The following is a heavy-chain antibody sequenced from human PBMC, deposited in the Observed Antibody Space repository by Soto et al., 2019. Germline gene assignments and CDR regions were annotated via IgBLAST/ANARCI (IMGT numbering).Heavy chain of an antibody. CDR2: IYYIGST. CDR1: GGSIRDYY. CDR3: ARHGASGSYYAPLDY. D-gene: IGHD1-26*01. Sequence: TLSLTCTVSGGSIRDYYWSWIRQPPGKGLEWVGHIYYIGSTNYNPSLKRRVTVSVDTSTNQFSLKLTSVTAADTAVYYCARHGASGSYYAPLDYWGQGTLVTVSS. J-gene: IGHJ4*02. V-gene: IGHV4-59*08.